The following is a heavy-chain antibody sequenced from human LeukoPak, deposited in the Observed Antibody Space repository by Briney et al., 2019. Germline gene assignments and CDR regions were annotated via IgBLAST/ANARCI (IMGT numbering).Heavy chain of an antibody. V-gene: IGHV4-31*03. J-gene: IGHJ4*02. CDR1: GGSISSGGYY. D-gene: IGHD3-22*01. CDR2: IYYSGSS. Sequence: SETLSLTCTVSGGSISSGGYYWSWIRQHPGKGLEWIGYIYYSGSSYYNPSLKSRVTISVDTSKNQFSLKLSSVTAADTAVYYCARDSSPNYYDSSGMIDYWGQGTLVTVSS. CDR3: ARDSSPNYYDSSGMIDY.